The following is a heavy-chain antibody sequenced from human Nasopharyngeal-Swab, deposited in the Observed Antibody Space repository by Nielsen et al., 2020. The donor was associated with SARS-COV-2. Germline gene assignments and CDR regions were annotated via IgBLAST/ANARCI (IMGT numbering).Heavy chain of an antibody. CDR1: GYTVTSHY. Sequence: ASVKVSCKASGYTVTSHYMHWVRQAPGQGLEWMGIINPSGGGTTYAQKFQGRVTMTRDTSTSTVYMELSSLRSEDTAVYYCARSYYDFWSGYLEYYYGMDVWGQGTTVTVSS. D-gene: IGHD3-3*01. J-gene: IGHJ6*02. CDR3: ARSYYDFWSGYLEYYYGMDV. V-gene: IGHV1-46*01. CDR2: INPSGGGT.